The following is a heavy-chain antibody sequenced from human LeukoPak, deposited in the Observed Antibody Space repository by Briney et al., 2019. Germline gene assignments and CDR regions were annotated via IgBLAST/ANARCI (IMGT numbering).Heavy chain of an antibody. D-gene: IGHD2-15*01. J-gene: IGHJ4*02. V-gene: IGHV4-59*01. CDR3: ARLDCSGGRCWGVDY. Sequence: SETLSLTCTVSGGSINNYYWSWIRQPPGKGLEWIGYIYYTGSTNYNPSLKSRVTISIDTSKGQFSLKLKSVTAADTAVYYCARLDCSGGRCWGVDYWGQGTLVTVST. CDR1: GGSINNYY. CDR2: IYYTGST.